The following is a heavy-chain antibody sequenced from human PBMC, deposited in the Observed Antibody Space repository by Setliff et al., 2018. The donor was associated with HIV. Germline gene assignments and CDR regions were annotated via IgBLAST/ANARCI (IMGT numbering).Heavy chain of an antibody. D-gene: IGHD6-13*01. J-gene: IGHJ4*02. Sequence: PGESLKISCKGSGYSFTSYWIGWVRQMPGKGLEWVGIIYPGDSDTRYSPSFQGQVTLSADKSISTAYLQWSSLKASDTAMYYCARHLIPGDPRYSSSWYYWGQGTLVTVSS. CDR3: ARHLIPGDPRYSSSWYY. CDR2: IYPGDSDT. CDR1: GYSFTSYW. V-gene: IGHV5-51*01.